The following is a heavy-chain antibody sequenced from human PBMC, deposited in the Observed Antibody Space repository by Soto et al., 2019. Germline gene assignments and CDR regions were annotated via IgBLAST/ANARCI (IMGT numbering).Heavy chain of an antibody. D-gene: IGHD6-13*01. J-gene: IGHJ3*02. CDR1: GITFSNAW. Sequence: EVQLVESGGGLVEPGGSLRLSCAASGITFSNAWMNWVRKAPGKGLEYMGRIRSKTDGGTTEYAATVEGRFTVSRDDSKNTLYLQMSGLKTEDTAVYYYTTTRPGTNVFDNWGQGTLVTVSS. CDR3: TTTRPGTNVFDN. CDR2: IRSKTDGGTT. V-gene: IGHV3-15*01.